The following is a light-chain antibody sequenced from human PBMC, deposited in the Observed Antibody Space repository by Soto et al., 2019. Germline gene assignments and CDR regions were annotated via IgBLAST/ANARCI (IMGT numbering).Light chain of an antibody. Sequence: QSVLTQPPSASGTPGQRVTISCSGSSSNIGSNTVNWYQQLPGTAPKVVIYNSNQRPSGVPDRFSGSKSGTSASLAISGLQSEDEADYYCAAWDDSLNGPVFGGGTKVTVL. CDR1: SSNIGSNT. CDR2: NSN. V-gene: IGLV1-44*01. CDR3: AAWDDSLNGPV. J-gene: IGLJ2*01.